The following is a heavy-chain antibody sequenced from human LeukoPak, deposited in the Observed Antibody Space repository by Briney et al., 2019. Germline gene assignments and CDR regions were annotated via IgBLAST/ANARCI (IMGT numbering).Heavy chain of an antibody. D-gene: IGHD3-10*02. J-gene: IGHJ6*04. CDR2: ISSSSSYI. CDR1: GFTFSSYS. V-gene: IGHV3-21*01. Sequence: GSQRLSCAASGFTFSSYSMNWARQAPGKGLEWVSSISSSSSYIYYADSVKGRFTISRDNAKNSLYLQMNSLRAEDTAVYYCAELGITMIGGVWGKGTTVTISS. CDR3: AELGITMIGGV.